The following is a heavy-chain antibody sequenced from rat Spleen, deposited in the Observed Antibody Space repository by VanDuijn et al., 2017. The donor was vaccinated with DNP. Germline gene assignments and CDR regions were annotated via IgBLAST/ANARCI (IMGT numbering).Heavy chain of an antibody. J-gene: IGHJ3*01. CDR3: ARHIWTGYYFDY. CDR1: GFTFSDYY. D-gene: IGHD1-1*01. CDR2: ITYDGGST. Sequence: EVQLVESGGGLVQPGRSLKLSCAASGFTFSDYYMAWVRQAPTKGLEWVAYITYDGGSTYYGDSVKGRFTISRDNAKSTLYLQMNSLRSDDMATYYCARHIWTGYYFDYWGQGTLVTVSS. V-gene: IGHV5-22*01.